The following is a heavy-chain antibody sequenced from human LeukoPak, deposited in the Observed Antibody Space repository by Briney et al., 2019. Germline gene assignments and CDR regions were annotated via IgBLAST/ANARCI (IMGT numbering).Heavy chain of an antibody. CDR3: ARTGYCSSTSCYKDAPSNMDV. V-gene: IGHV1-18*01. J-gene: IGHJ6*03. Sequence: ASVKVSCKASGYTFTSYDINWVRQAPGQGLEWMGWISAYNGNTNYAQKLQGRVTMTTDTSTSTAYMELRSLRSDDTAVYYCARTGYCSSTSCYKDAPSNMDVWGKGTTVTVSS. CDR1: GYTFTSYD. D-gene: IGHD2-2*02. CDR2: ISAYNGNT.